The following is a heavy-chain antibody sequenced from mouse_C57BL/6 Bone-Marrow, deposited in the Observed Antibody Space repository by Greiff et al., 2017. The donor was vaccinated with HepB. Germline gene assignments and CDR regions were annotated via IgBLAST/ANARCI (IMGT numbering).Heavy chain of an antibody. V-gene: IGHV14-4*01. CDR1: GFNIKDDY. CDR3: TNYYGPPWYFDV. D-gene: IGHD1-1*01. J-gene: IGHJ1*03. Sequence: EVHLVESGAELVRPGASVKLSCTASGFNIKDDYMHWVKQRPEQGLEWIGWIDPENGDTEYASKFQGKATITADTSSNTAYLQLSSLTSEDTAVYYCTNYYGPPWYFDVWGTGTTVTVSS. CDR2: IDPENGDT.